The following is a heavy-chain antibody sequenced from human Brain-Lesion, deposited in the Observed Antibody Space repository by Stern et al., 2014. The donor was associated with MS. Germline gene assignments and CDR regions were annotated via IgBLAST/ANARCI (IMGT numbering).Heavy chain of an antibody. V-gene: IGHV1-2*04. Sequence: QVQLVESGAEVKKPGASVKVSCKASAYTFTGYYMHWVRQAPGQGLEWMGWINPKSGGTNYAQKFQGWVTMTRDTSINTAYMELSRLRSDDTAVYYCATYYYDSTGYNDFWGQGTLVTVSS. CDR1: AYTFTGYY. CDR2: INPKSGGT. J-gene: IGHJ4*02. D-gene: IGHD3-22*01. CDR3: ATYYYDSTGYNDF.